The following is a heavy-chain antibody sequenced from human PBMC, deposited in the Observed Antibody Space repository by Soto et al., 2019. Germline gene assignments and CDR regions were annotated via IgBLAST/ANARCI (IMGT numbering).Heavy chain of an antibody. D-gene: IGHD6-13*01. V-gene: IGHV3-30*01. Sequence: SGFTFRSYAMDWVRQAPGKGLEWVAVISYDGTNKYYADSVKGRFTISRDNSKNTLSLQMNSLRPDDTAVYYCARGDSNSWSDFWGQGTLVTVSS. CDR2: ISYDGTNK. CDR3: ARGDSNSWSDF. CDR1: GFTFRSYA. J-gene: IGHJ4*02.